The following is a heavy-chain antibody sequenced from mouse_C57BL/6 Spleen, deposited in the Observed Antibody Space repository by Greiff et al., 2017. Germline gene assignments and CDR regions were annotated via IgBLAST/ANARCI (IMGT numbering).Heavy chain of an antibody. CDR1: GYSITSGYY. J-gene: IGHJ4*01. Sequence: EVKLMESGPGLVKPSQSLSLTCSVTGYSITSGYYWNWIRQFPGNKLEWMGYISYDGSNKYNPSLKNRISITRDTSKNQFFLKLNSVTTEDTATYYCARGSLYYAMDYWGQGTSVTVSS. CDR3: ARGSLYYAMDY. CDR2: ISYDGSN. V-gene: IGHV3-6*01.